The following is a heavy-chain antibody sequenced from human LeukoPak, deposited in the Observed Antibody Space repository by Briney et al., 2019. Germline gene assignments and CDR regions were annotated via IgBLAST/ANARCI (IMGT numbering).Heavy chain of an antibody. CDR1: GFTFSNDW. D-gene: IGHD2-15*01. J-gene: IGHJ4*02. Sequence: GGALRLSCAVSGFTFSNDWMHWGRHAPGKGLLWVSRISGDGTTTNYADSVKGRFTISRDNAKNMLYLQMDSLRAEDTAVYYCAGTWSFDYWGQGTLVTVSS. CDR3: AGTWSFDY. V-gene: IGHV3-74*01. CDR2: ISGDGTTT.